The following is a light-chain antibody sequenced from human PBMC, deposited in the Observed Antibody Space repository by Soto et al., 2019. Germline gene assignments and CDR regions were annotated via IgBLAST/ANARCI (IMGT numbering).Light chain of an antibody. CDR3: QQYDTSPLLYT. J-gene: IGKJ2*01. V-gene: IGKV3-20*01. Sequence: EIVLTQSPGTLSLSPGERATLSCRASQSVDSTYLAWYQQRPGQAPRLLIYATSSRAAGVPDRFSGSGSGTDFTLTISRLEPEDFAVYYCQQYDTSPLLYTFGQGTKLDIK. CDR1: QSVDSTY. CDR2: ATS.